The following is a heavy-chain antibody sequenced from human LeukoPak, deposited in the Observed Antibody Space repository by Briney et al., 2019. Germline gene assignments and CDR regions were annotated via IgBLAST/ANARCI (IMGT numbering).Heavy chain of an antibody. CDR1: RFAFSESW. Sequence: GGSLRLSCTASRFAFSESWMHWVRQAPGKGLVWVSRINLDASVTTYADSAKGRFTISRDNAKNTLYLQMSSLRGDDTAVYYCARADVSGSYFEFDYRGQETLVTVSS. CDR3: ARADVSGSYFEFDY. CDR2: INLDASVT. V-gene: IGHV3-74*01. J-gene: IGHJ4*02. D-gene: IGHD1-26*01.